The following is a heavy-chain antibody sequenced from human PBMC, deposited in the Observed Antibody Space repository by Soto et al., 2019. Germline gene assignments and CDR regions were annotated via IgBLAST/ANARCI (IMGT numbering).Heavy chain of an antibody. CDR2: IYYSGST. V-gene: IGHV4-31*03. Sequence: PSETLSLTCTVSGGSISSGGYYWSWIRQHPGKGLEWIGDIYYSGSTYYNPSLKSRVTISVDTSKNQFSLKLSSVTAADTAVYYCARIRTPTYYYGSGSPGHYMDVWGKGTTVTVSS. D-gene: IGHD3-10*01. CDR3: ARIRTPTYYYGSGSPGHYMDV. J-gene: IGHJ6*03. CDR1: GGSISSGGYY.